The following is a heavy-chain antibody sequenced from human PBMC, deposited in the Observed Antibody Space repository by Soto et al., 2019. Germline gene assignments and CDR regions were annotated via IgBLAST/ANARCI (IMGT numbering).Heavy chain of an antibody. Sequence: EVQLVESGGGLVQPGGSRRLSGAASGFTFSSYWMHWVRQAPGKGLGWVSRINSVGSGTSYADSVKGRFTISRDNAKNTLYLQMNSLRAEDTAVYYCVRTSLVVAAATREDYWGQGTLVTVSS. J-gene: IGHJ4*02. CDR3: VRTSLVVAAATREDY. CDR2: INSVGSGT. CDR1: GFTFSSYW. V-gene: IGHV3-74*01. D-gene: IGHD2-15*01.